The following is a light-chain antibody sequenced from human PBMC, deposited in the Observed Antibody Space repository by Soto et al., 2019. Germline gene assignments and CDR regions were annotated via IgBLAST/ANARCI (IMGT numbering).Light chain of an antibody. CDR3: QSYDSSLSGSYV. Sequence: QSVLTQPPSVSGAPGQRVTISCTGSSSNIGAGYDVHWYQQLPGTAPKLLIYGNSNRPSGVPDRFSGSKSGTSASLAITGLRAEDEADYSCQSYDSSLSGSYVFGTGTKVTVL. CDR1: SSNIGAGYD. CDR2: GNS. V-gene: IGLV1-40*01. J-gene: IGLJ1*01.